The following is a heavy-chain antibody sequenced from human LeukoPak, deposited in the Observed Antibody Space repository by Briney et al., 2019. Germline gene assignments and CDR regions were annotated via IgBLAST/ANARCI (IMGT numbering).Heavy chain of an antibody. CDR3: AREMEGRTVNWFDP. J-gene: IGHJ5*02. V-gene: IGHV4-31*03. CDR1: GGSISGGGYY. D-gene: IGHD1-1*01. Sequence: KSSQTLSLTCTVSGGSISGGGYYWSWIRQHPGKGLEWIGYIYYSGSTYYNPSLKSRVTISVDTSKNQFSLKLSSVTAADTAVYYCAREMEGRTVNWFDPWGQGTLVTVSS. CDR2: IYYSGST.